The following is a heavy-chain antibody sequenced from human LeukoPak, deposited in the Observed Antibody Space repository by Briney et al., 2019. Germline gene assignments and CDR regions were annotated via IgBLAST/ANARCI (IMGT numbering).Heavy chain of an antibody. Sequence: GGSLRLSCAASGFTFSSYGMHWVRQAPGKGLEWVAFIRYDGSNKYYADSVKGRFTISRDNSKNTLYLQMNSLRAEDTAVYYCAKDHYPYCSSTSCYLGNNWFDPWGQGTLVTVSS. CDR2: IRYDGSNK. D-gene: IGHD2-2*01. V-gene: IGHV3-30*02. CDR3: AKDHYPYCSSTSCYLGNNWFDP. CDR1: GFTFSSYG. J-gene: IGHJ5*02.